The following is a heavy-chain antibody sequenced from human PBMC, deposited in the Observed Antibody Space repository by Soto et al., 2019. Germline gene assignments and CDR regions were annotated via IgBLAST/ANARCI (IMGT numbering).Heavy chain of an antibody. CDR2: ITPFNGNT. Sequence: SVKVSCKASGYTFTYRYLHWVRQAPGQALEWMGWITPFNGNTNYAQKFQDRVTITRDRSMSTAYMELSSLRSEDTAMYYCAIVYDSSGPGADAFDIWGQGTMVTVSS. CDR3: AIVYDSSGPGADAFDI. CDR1: GYTFTYRY. V-gene: IGHV1-45*02. D-gene: IGHD3-22*01. J-gene: IGHJ3*02.